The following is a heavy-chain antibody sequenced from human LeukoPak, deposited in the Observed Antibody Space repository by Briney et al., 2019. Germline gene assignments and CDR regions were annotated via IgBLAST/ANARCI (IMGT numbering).Heavy chain of an antibody. CDR2: INPNSGGT. J-gene: IGHJ5*02. D-gene: IGHD2-2*01. V-gene: IGHV1-2*02. Sequence: GASVKVSCKASGYTFTAYYMHWVRQAPGQGLEWMGWINPNSGGTNYAQKFQGRVTMTRDTSISTAYMELSRLRSDDTAVYYCASVRICSSTSCYSPWGQGTLVTVSS. CDR1: GYTFTAYY. CDR3: ASVRICSSTSCYSP.